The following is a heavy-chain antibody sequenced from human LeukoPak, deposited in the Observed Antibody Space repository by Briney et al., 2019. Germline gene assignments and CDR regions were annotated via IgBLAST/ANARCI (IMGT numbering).Heavy chain of an antibody. V-gene: IGHV4-59*01. Sequence: PSETLSLTCTVSGGSINNYYWSWIRQPPGKGLEWIGYIYYRGSTYYNPSLKSRVTISVDTSKNQFSLKLSSVTAADTAVYYCVSPRLSSSSSYFDYWGQGTLVTVSS. CDR2: IYYRGST. J-gene: IGHJ4*02. CDR3: VSPRLSSSSSYFDY. CDR1: GGSINNYY. D-gene: IGHD6-6*01.